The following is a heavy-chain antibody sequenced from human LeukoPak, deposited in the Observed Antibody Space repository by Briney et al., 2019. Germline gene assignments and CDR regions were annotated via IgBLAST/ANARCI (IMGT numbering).Heavy chain of an antibody. CDR1: GGSISSGGYS. CDR2: IYHSGST. CDR3: ARVQYSSSSVPD. D-gene: IGHD6-6*01. Sequence: SQTLSLTCAVSGGSISSGGYSWSWIRQPPGKGLEWIGEIYHSGSTNYNPSLKSRVTISVDKSKNQFSLKLSSVTAADTAVYYCARVQYSSSSVPDWGQGTLVTVSS. V-gene: IGHV4-30-2*01. J-gene: IGHJ4*02.